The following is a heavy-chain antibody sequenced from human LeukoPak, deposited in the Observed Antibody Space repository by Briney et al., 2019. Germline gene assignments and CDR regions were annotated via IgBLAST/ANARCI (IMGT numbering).Heavy chain of an antibody. J-gene: IGHJ4*02. CDR3: AREVDRSFGY. CDR2: INQESNEK. CDR1: GFTFSSFW. D-gene: IGHD2-15*01. V-gene: IGHV3-7*01. Sequence: GGSLRLSCAASGFTFSSFWMSWVRQAPGKGPEWVANINQESNEKYYVDSVRGRFTIARDNAKNSLSLHMNSLSVEDTAVYYCAREVDRSFGYWGQGNLVTVSS.